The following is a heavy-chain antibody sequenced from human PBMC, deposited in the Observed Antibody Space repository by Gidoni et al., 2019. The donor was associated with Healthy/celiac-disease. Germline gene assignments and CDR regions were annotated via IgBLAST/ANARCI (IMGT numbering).Heavy chain of an antibody. CDR1: GASISSGGYY. Sequence: QVQLQESGPGLVTPSQTLSLACTVSGASISSGGYYRRGIRQHPGKSLEWIGSIYYSGSTYYNPSLKSQVTMSVDTSKNQFSVKLSSVTAADTAVYYCASSYYGSGSYPHYYYYGMDVWGQGTTVTVAS. CDR2: IYYSGST. CDR3: ASSYYGSGSYPHYYYYGMDV. J-gene: IGHJ6*02. V-gene: IGHV4-31*01. D-gene: IGHD3-10*01.